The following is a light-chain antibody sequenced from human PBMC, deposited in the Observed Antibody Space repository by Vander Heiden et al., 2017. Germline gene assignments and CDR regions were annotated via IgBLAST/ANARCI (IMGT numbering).Light chain of an antibody. CDR3: QQYNSYSLPPWT. CDR1: QRISSC. V-gene: IGKV1-5*03. Sequence: DIQMTQPLSTLFASVVDRVTITCRDSQRISSCLAWSQKKPGKEPKLRIYRASSLESGVPARYSGSESGTKFTLTISRLQPDDFATYYCQQYNSYSLPPWTFGQGTKVEIK. CDR2: RAS. J-gene: IGKJ1*01.